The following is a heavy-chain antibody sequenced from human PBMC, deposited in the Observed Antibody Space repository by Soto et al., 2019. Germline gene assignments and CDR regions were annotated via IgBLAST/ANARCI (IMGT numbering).Heavy chain of an antibody. CDR3: AKERATTTAFDY. D-gene: IGHD4-17*01. CDR1: GFTFSRDG. J-gene: IGHJ4*02. V-gene: IGHV3-23*01. Sequence: GGSLRLSCAASGFTFSRDGMSWVRQAPGKGLEWVSLITDNGGSTYYADSVKGRFTISRDNTKNTLSLQMNSLRAEDTAVYYCAKERATTTAFDYWGKGALVTVSS. CDR2: ITDNGGST.